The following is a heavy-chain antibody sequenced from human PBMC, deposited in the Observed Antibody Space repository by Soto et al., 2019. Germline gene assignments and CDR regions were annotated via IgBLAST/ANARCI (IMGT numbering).Heavy chain of an antibody. D-gene: IGHD2-15*01. CDR1: GFTFSSYG. CDR3: AKDNAIVVVVAATWIDY. CDR2: ISYDGSNK. V-gene: IGHV3-30*18. Sequence: GGSLRLSCAASGFTFSSYGMHWVRQAPGKGLEWVAVISYDGSNKYYADSVKGRFTISRDNSKNTLYLQMNSLRAEDTAVYYCAKDNAIVVVVAATWIDYWGQGTLVTVSS. J-gene: IGHJ4*02.